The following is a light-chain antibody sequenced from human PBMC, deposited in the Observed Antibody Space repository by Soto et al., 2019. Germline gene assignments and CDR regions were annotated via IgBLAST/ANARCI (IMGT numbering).Light chain of an antibody. CDR2: DAS. V-gene: IGKV3D-15*01. CDR3: QQYNRWPLT. Sequence: EILMTQSPSTLSVSPGERVSLSCRASQNIHDKLAWYQQKPGQTPRLLIYDASTRATGISGSFSGSGSGTEFTLTISSLQSEDFEVYYCQQYNRWPLTFGGGTKVDIK. CDR1: QNIHDK. J-gene: IGKJ4*01.